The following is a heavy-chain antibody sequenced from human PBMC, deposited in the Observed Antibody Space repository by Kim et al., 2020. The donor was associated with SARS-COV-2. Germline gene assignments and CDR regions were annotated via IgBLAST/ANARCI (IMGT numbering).Heavy chain of an antibody. CDR3: ARGVRLVGATRAKIGAFDI. J-gene: IGHJ3*02. CDR1: GGSVSSGSYY. D-gene: IGHD1-26*01. Sequence: SETLSLTCTVSGGSVSSGSYYWSWIRQPPGKGLEWIGYIYYSGSTNYNPSLKSRVTISVDTSKNQFSLKLSSVTAADTAVYYCARGVRLVGATRAKIGAFDIWGQGTMVTVSS. CDR2: IYYSGST. V-gene: IGHV4-61*01.